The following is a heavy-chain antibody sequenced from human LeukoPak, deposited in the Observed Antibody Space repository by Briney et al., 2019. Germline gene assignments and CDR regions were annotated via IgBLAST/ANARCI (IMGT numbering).Heavy chain of an antibody. CDR1: GGSISNYY. CDR3: ARTEYYFDY. J-gene: IGHJ4*02. CDR2: IYYSGST. V-gene: IGHV4-59*01. Sequence: PSETLSLTCTVSGGSISNYYWSWIRQPPGKGLEWIGYIYYSGSTNYNPSLKSRLTISVDTSKNQFSLKLSSVTAADTAVYYCARTEYYFDYWGQGTLVTVSS. D-gene: IGHD3-10*01.